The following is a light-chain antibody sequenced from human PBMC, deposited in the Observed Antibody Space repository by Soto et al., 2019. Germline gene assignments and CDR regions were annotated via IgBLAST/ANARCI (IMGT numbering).Light chain of an antibody. J-gene: IGKJ4*01. CDR2: DTS. V-gene: IGKV3-15*01. CDR3: QHYVNWPLT. Sequence: TQSPATLSVSPGERATLSCRASRGIGSTLAWYQQKPGQTPRLLIYDTSTRATGVPARFIGSASGTEFTLTITSLQSEDFAVYYCQHYVNWPLTFGGGTKVDIK. CDR1: RGIGST.